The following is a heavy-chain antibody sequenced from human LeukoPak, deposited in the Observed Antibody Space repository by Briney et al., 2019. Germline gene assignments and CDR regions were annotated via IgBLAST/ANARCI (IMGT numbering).Heavy chain of an antibody. V-gene: IGHV4-59*12. CDR1: GGSISSYY. Sequence: SETLSLTCTVSGGSISSYYWSWIRQPPGKGLEWIGYIYYSGSTNYNPSLKSRVTISVDTSKNQFSLKLSSVTAADTAVYYCARPHYDFWSGRFFDYWGQGTLVTVSS. D-gene: IGHD3-3*01. J-gene: IGHJ4*02. CDR2: IYYSGST. CDR3: ARPHYDFWSGRFFDY.